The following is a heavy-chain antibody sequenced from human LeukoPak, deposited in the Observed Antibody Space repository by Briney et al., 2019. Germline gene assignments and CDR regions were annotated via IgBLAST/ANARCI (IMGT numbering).Heavy chain of an antibody. D-gene: IGHD6-13*01. Sequence: SETLSLTCTVSGYSISSGYYWSWIRQPPGKGLEWIGYIYYSGSTNYNPSLKSRVTISVDTSKNQFSLKLSSVTAADTAVYYCARAYSSWKRFDYWGQGTLVTVSS. CDR2: IYYSGST. V-gene: IGHV4-61*01. CDR1: GYSISSGYY. J-gene: IGHJ4*02. CDR3: ARAYSSWKRFDY.